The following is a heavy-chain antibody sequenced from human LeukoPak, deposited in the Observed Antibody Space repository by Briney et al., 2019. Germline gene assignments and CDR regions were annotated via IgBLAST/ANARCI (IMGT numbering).Heavy chain of an antibody. J-gene: IGHJ5*02. D-gene: IGHD3-3*01. CDR3: AREFLEWSGNWFDP. CDR2: ISSSSSTI. V-gene: IGHV3-48*01. Sequence: GGSLRLSYAASGFTFSSYSMNWVRQAPGKGLEWVSYISSSSSTIYYADSVKGRFTISRDNAKNSLYLQMNSLRAEDTAVYYCAREFLEWSGNWFDPWGQGTLVTVSS. CDR1: GFTFSSYS.